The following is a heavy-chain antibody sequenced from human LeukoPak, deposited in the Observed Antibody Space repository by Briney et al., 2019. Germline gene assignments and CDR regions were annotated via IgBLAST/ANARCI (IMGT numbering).Heavy chain of an antibody. J-gene: IGHJ6*02. V-gene: IGHV1-8*01. CDR1: GYTFTSYD. Sequence: ASVKVSCTASGYTFTSYDINWVRQATGQGLEWMGWMNPNSGNTGYAQKFQGRVTMTRNTSISTAYTELSSLRSEDTAVYYCARGGSMVRGAYAYGMDVWGQGTTVTVSS. D-gene: IGHD3-10*01. CDR2: MNPNSGNT. CDR3: ARGGSMVRGAYAYGMDV.